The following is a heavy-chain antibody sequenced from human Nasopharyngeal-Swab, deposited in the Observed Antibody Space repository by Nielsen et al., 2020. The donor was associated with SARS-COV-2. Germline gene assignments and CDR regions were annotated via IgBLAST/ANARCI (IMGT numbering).Heavy chain of an antibody. D-gene: IGHD3-3*01. CDR2: ISSSSSTI. V-gene: IGHV3-48*04. Sequence: VGEAAWSRLEWVSYISSSSSTIYYADSVKGRFTISRDNAKNSLYLQMNSLRAEDTAVYYCAREKLDFWSGYLDYWGQGTLVTVSS. CDR3: AREKLDFWSGYLDY. J-gene: IGHJ4*02.